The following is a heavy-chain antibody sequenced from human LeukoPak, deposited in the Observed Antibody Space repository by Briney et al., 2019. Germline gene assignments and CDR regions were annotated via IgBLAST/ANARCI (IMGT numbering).Heavy chain of an antibody. J-gene: IGHJ4*02. CDR1: GGTFSSYA. D-gene: IGHD2-15*01. CDR3: ARDIGCCSGGSCYT. V-gene: IGHV1-69*01. Sequence: ASVKVSCKASGGTFSSYAISWVRQAPGQGLEWMGGIIPIFGTANYAQKFQGRVTITADESTSTAYMELSSLRSEDTAVYYCARDIGCCSGGSCYTWGQGTLVTVSS. CDR2: IIPIFGTA.